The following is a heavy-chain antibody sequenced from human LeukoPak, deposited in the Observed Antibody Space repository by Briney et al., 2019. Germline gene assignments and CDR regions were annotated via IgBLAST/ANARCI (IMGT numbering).Heavy chain of an antibody. J-gene: IGHJ5*02. CDR2: INHSGST. Sequence: SETLSLTCAVYGGSFSGYYWSWIRQPPGKGLEWIGEINHSGSTNYNPSLKSRVTISVDTSKNQFSLKLSSVTAADTAVYYCARGVVARFDPWGQGTLVTVSS. D-gene: IGHD2-15*01. CDR3: ARGVVARFDP. V-gene: IGHV4-34*01. CDR1: GGSFSGYY.